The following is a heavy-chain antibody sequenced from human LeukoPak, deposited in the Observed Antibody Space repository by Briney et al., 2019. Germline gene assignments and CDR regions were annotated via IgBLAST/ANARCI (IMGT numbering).Heavy chain of an antibody. CDR2: ISSGGTYI. D-gene: IGHD2-15*01. Sequence: AGGSLRPSCAASGFTFDTYAMTWVRQAPGKGLEWVSSISSGGTYIYYAESVRGRSTISRDNTKNFLYLQLSTLRVEDTAVYYCARDRPTGRSRGVVVQWGQGTLVTVSS. J-gene: IGHJ4*02. CDR1: GFTFDTYA. V-gene: IGHV3-21*01. CDR3: ARDRPTGRSRGVVVQ.